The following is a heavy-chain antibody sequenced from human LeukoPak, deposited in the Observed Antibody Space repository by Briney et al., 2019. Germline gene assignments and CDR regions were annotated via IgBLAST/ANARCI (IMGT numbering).Heavy chain of an antibody. Sequence: GGSLRLSCAASGFTLSDYYMNWIRQAPGKGLEWVSYISSGGSTINYADSVKGRFTISRDNAKNSLYLQMNSLRAEDTAVYYCARQYNYDSRAFDYWGQGTLVTVSS. CDR2: ISSGGSTI. CDR1: GFTLSDYY. D-gene: IGHD5-18*01. V-gene: IGHV3-11*01. J-gene: IGHJ4*02. CDR3: ARQYNYDSRAFDY.